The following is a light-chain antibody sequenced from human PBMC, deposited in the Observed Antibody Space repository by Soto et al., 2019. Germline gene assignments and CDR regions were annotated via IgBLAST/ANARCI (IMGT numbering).Light chain of an antibody. CDR3: QQYDSSPRT. J-gene: IGKJ1*01. CDR1: QSLRSTS. CDR2: GAS. Sequence: EIVLTQSPRTLSLSPGERATLSCRASQSLRSTSLAWYQQKPGQAPRLLISGASTRAANIPDRFSGSGSGTDFTLTIGRLEPEDLAVYYCQQYDSSPRTFGQGTKVEIK. V-gene: IGKV3-20*01.